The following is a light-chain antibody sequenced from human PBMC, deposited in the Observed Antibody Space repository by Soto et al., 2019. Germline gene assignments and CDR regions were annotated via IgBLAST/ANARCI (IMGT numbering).Light chain of an antibody. Sequence: EIVMTQSPATLSVSPGEGATLSCRASKNVNSNLAWYQQKPGQAPRLLVYGASSRATGIPATFSGSGSGTEFTLTLSSLQSEDFAVYYCQQYNDWPFTFGPGTKVDIK. V-gene: IGKV3-15*01. CDR3: QQYNDWPFT. J-gene: IGKJ3*01. CDR2: GAS. CDR1: KNVNSN.